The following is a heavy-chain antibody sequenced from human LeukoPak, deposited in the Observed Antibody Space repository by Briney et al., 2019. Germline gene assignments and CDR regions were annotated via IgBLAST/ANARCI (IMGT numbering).Heavy chain of an antibody. CDR3: ARGRRYSSSWEDDY. J-gene: IGHJ4*02. CDR2: INSDGSST. CDR1: GLTFSSYW. Sequence: GGSLRLSCAASGLTFSSYWMHWVRQAPGKGLVWVSRINSDGSSTSYADSVKGRFTISRDNAKNTLYLQMNSLRAEDTAVYYCARGRRYSSSWEDDYWGQGTLVTVSS. V-gene: IGHV3-74*01. D-gene: IGHD6-13*01.